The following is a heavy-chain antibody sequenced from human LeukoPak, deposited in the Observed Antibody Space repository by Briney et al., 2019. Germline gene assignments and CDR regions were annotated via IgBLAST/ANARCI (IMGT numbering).Heavy chain of an antibody. V-gene: IGHV3-23*01. Sequence: GGSLRLSCAASGFTFSSYAMSWVRQAPGKGLEWVSGMSDSGTNTYYADSVKGRFTISRDNSKNTLYLQMNSLRAEDTAVYYCARGFYYFDYWGQGTLVTVSS. CDR2: MSDSGTNT. J-gene: IGHJ4*02. CDR1: GFTFSSYA. D-gene: IGHD3-3*01. CDR3: ARGFYYFDY.